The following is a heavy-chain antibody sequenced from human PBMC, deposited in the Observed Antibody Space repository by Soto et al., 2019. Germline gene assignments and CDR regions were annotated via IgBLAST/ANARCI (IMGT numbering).Heavy chain of an antibody. Sequence: QVQLQESGPGLVEASQTLSLTCTVSGATISSGGFYWSWIRQRPGKGLEWIGHIYYTGSTYYNPSLNSRVTISVDRSRNQFSLKLRSVTAADTAKYFCARDDSFYGEPGYGMNVWGQGTTVNVSS. CDR2: IYYTGST. D-gene: IGHD4-17*01. CDR3: ARDDSFYGEPGYGMNV. J-gene: IGHJ6*02. V-gene: IGHV4-31*03. CDR1: GATISSGGFY.